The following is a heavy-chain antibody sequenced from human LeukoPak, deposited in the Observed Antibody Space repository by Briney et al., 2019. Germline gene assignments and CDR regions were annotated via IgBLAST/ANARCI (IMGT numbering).Heavy chain of an antibody. D-gene: IGHD3-10*01. J-gene: IGHJ4*02. CDR3: TTVTLRPVGL. Sequence: GESLRLSCAASGFSFTNAWMSWVRQAPGKGLEWVGRIKSKTDGGTIDYAAPVKGRFTISRDDSKNTLFLQMNSLKIEDTAVYYCTTVTLRPVGLWGQGTLVTVSS. CDR2: IKSKTDGGTI. V-gene: IGHV3-15*05. CDR1: GFSFTNAW.